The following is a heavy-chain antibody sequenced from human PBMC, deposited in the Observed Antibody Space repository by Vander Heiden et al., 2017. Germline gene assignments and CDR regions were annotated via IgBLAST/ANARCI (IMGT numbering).Heavy chain of an antibody. D-gene: IGHD4-4*01. Sequence: QVQLVQSGAEVKKPGAAVKVSCKASGYTFTSYGISWVRQAPGQGLEWMGWISAYNGNTNYAQKLQGRVTMTTDTSTSTAYMELRSLRSDDTAVYYCARAPRSNYVSAGSMDVWGQGTTVTVSS. CDR2: ISAYNGNT. CDR3: ARAPRSNYVSAGSMDV. V-gene: IGHV1-18*04. CDR1: GYTFTSYG. J-gene: IGHJ6*02.